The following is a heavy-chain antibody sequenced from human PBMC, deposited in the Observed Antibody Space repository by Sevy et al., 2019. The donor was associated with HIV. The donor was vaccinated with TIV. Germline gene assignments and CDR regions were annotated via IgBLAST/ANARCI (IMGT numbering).Heavy chain of an antibody. Sequence: GGSLRLSCAASGFTFSSYWMSWVRQAPGKGLEWVANIKQDGSEKYYVDTVKGRFTISRDNAKNSPYLQMNSLRAEDTAVYYCARPRIYDLWSAYGMDVWGQGTTVTVSS. CDR3: ARPRIYDLWSAYGMDV. D-gene: IGHD3-3*01. J-gene: IGHJ6*02. V-gene: IGHV3-7*03. CDR2: IKQDGSEK. CDR1: GFTFSSYW.